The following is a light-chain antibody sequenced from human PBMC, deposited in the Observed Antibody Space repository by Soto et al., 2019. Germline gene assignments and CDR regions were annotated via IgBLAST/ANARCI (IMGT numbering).Light chain of an antibody. V-gene: IGKV1-39*01. CDR3: QQSYSPLGT. Sequence: DIQLTQSAASLSASFGDRVTITWRASQSISSYLNWYQQKPGKAPKLLIYAASSLQSGVPSRFSGSVYGTDFNLTISSLQTEDFATYYCQQSYSPLGTFGQGTKVDIK. CDR2: AAS. J-gene: IGKJ1*01. CDR1: QSISSY.